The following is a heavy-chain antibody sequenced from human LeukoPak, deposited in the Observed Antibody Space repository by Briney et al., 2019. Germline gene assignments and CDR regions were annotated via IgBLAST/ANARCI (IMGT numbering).Heavy chain of an antibody. CDR1: GYTFTGYY. CDR3: ARGILGEMATIFGY. V-gene: IGHV1-2*02. CDR2: INSNSGGT. Sequence: ASVKVTFKASGYTFTGYYMHWVRQAPGQGLEWMGWINSNSGGTNYAQKFQGRVTMTRDTSISTAYMELSRLISDDTAVYYCARGILGEMATIFGYWGQGTLVTVSS. J-gene: IGHJ4*02. D-gene: IGHD5-24*01.